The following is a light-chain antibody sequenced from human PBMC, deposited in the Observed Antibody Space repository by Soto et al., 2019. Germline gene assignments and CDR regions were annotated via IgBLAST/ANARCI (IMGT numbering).Light chain of an antibody. J-gene: IGKJ1*01. CDR3: QQYGSSPRT. CDR2: GAS. CDR1: QSVRSE. V-gene: IGKV3-15*01. Sequence: EIVMTQSPASLSVSPGERVTLSCRASQSVRSELAWYQQKSGQPPRLLIYGASTRATGIPARFSGSGSGTDFTLTISRLEPEDFAVYYCQQYGSSPRTFGQGTKVDIK.